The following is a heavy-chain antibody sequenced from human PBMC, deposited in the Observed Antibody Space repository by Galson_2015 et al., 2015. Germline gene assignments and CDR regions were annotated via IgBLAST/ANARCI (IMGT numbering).Heavy chain of an antibody. D-gene: IGHD2-2*01. CDR3: ARGTPNYYYYYGMDV. J-gene: IGHJ6*02. CDR1: GFTFSSYW. CDR2: INSDGSST. Sequence: LRLSCAASGFTFSSYWMHWVRQAPGKGLVWVSRINSDGSSTSYADSVKGRFTISRDNAKNTLHLQMNSLRAEDTAVYYCARGTPNYYYYYGMDVWGQGTTVTVSS. V-gene: IGHV3-74*01.